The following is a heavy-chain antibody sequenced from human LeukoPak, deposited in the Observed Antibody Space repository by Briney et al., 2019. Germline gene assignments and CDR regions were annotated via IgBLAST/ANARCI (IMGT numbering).Heavy chain of an antibody. CDR2: IKQDGSEK. Sequence: GGSLRLSCAASGFTFSSYWMSWVCQAPGKGLEWVANIKQDGSEKYYVDSVKGRFTISRDNAKNSLYLQMNSLRAEDTAVYYCARESRRWFGDPQGYFDYWGQGTLVTVSS. D-gene: IGHD3-10*01. CDR1: GFTFSSYW. CDR3: ARESRRWFGDPQGYFDY. V-gene: IGHV3-7*01. J-gene: IGHJ4*02.